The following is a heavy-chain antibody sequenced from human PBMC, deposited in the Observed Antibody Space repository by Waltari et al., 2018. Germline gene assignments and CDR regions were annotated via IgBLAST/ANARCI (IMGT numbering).Heavy chain of an antibody. CDR2: ISGSGDRT. CDR3: AKGVNTMTTGGDY. J-gene: IGHJ4*02. Sequence: EVQLLESGGGLVQPGGYLRLPCAASGCPFSSYSMTWVRQAPGKGLEWVSAISGSGDRTYYADSAKGRFTISRDNSKNTLNLQMNSLRGEDTAIYYCAKGVNTMTTGGDYWSQGTLVTVSS. D-gene: IGHD4-17*01. CDR1: GCPFSSYS. V-gene: IGHV3-23*01.